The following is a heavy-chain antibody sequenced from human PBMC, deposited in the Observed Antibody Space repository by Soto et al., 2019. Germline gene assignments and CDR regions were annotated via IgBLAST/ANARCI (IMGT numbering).Heavy chain of an antibody. CDR3: AKDMVGITVTTNGMDV. D-gene: IGHD4-4*01. Sequence: LRLSCAASGFTFSSYAMSWVRQAPGKGLEWVSAISGSGGSTYYADSVKGRFTISRDNSKNTLYLQMNSLRAEDTAVYYCAKDMVGITVTTNGMDVWGQGTTVTVSS. J-gene: IGHJ6*02. CDR2: ISGSGGST. CDR1: GFTFSSYA. V-gene: IGHV3-23*01.